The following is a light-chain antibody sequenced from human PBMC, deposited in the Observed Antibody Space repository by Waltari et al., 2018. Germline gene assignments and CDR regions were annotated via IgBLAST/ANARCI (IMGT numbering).Light chain of an antibody. CDR2: GAS. CDR3: QQYDSSPMWT. J-gene: IGKJ1*01. Sequence: EVVLTQSPGTLSLSPGERATLSCRASQSVSSRYLAWYQQKPGQAPRLIVYGASSRATGIPDRFSGSGSGTDFTLTISRLEPEDFAVYYCQQYDSSPMWTFGQGTKVEIK. CDR1: QSVSSRY. V-gene: IGKV3-20*01.